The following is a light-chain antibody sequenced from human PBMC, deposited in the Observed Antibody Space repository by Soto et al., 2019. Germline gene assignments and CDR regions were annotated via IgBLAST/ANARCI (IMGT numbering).Light chain of an antibody. CDR1: QSVSSS. Sequence: QAPGALSGSPGIGTTLSGRASQSVSSSFLAWYQQKAGQAPRLPIYGASRRATGIPDRFSGSGSGTEFILTISRLQSEDFAVYFCQEYNSWPWTFGQGTKLDIK. CDR2: GAS. V-gene: IGKV3D-15*01. J-gene: IGKJ1*01. CDR3: QEYNSWPWT.